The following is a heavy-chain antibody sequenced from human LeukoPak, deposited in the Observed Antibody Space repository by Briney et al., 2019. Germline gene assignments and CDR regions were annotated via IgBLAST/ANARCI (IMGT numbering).Heavy chain of an antibody. CDR1: GGSISSGGYY. D-gene: IGHD3-22*01. CDR3: ARAISGYLRD. J-gene: IGHJ4*02. Sequence: PSETLSLTCTVSGGSISSGGYYWGWIRQRQGKGLEWIRYIYYSRSTSYNPSLKSRVLISVDASKNQFSRKLSSVTAADPAVYYCARAISGYLRDWGQGSLVTVSS. CDR2: IYYSRST. V-gene: IGHV4-31*03.